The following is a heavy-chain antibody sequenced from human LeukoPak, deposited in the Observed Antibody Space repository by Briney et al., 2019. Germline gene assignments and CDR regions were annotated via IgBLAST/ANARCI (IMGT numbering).Heavy chain of an antibody. CDR3: AREDPLAAADDHFDY. D-gene: IGHD6-13*01. Sequence: GASVKVSCKASGYTFTGYYMHWVRQAPGQGLEWMGWINPNSGGTNYAQKFQGRVTMTRDTSISTAYMELSRLRSDDTAVYYCAREDPLAAADDHFDYWGQGTLVTVSS. CDR1: GYTFTGYY. V-gene: IGHV1-2*02. CDR2: INPNSGGT. J-gene: IGHJ4*02.